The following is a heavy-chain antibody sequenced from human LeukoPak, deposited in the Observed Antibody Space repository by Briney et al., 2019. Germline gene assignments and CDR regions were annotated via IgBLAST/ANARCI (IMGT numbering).Heavy chain of an antibody. J-gene: IGHJ4*02. CDR3: ARDILLYGSGSFYFDY. V-gene: IGHV1-69*04. D-gene: IGHD3-10*01. CDR1: GGTFSSYA. Sequence: PVKVSCKASGGTFSSYAISWVRQAPGQGLEWMGRIIPILGIANYAQKFQGRVTITADESTSTAYMELSSLRSEDTAVYYCARDILLYGSGSFYFDYWGQGTLVTVSS. CDR2: IIPILGIA.